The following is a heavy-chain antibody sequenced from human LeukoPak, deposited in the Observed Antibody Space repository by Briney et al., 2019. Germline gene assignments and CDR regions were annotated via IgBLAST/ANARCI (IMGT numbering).Heavy chain of an antibody. V-gene: IGHV3-74*01. CDR1: GFNFSSYW. CDR3: ARADLDYFDY. Sequence: TGGSLRLSCAASGFNFSSYWMHWVRQAPGKGLVWISRINYDGTTTSYADSVKGRFTISRDNAKNTLYLQMNSLRAEDTAVYYCARADLDYFDYWGQGTLVTVSS. CDR2: INYDGTTT. J-gene: IGHJ4*02.